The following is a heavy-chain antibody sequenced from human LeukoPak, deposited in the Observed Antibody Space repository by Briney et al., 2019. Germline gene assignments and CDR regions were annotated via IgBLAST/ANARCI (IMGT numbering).Heavy chain of an antibody. D-gene: IGHD6-6*01. V-gene: IGHV3-7*01. CDR1: GFTFSSYE. Sequence: GGSLRLSCAASGFTFSSYEMNWVRQAPGKGLEWVANIKQDGSEKYYVDSVKGRFTISRDNAKNSLYLQMNSLRAEDTAVYYCARSIAARFRWFDPWGQGTLVTVSS. J-gene: IGHJ5*02. CDR3: ARSIAARFRWFDP. CDR2: IKQDGSEK.